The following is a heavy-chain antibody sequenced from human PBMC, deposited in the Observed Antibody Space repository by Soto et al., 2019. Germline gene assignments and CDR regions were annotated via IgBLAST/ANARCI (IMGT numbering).Heavy chain of an antibody. CDR1: GGSVSSGPYH. J-gene: IGHJ4*02. V-gene: IGHV4-61*01. CDR2: ISYSGTA. CDR3: MGSHDAY. D-gene: IGHD3-16*01. Sequence: QVQLQESGPGLVKTSETLSLTCTVSGGSVSSGPYHWNWVRQPPGKGLEWIGHISYSGTANYNPSLRGRVIMTTETSMNQFSLRLTSVNAADTAVYYCMGSHDAYWGQGALVTVSP.